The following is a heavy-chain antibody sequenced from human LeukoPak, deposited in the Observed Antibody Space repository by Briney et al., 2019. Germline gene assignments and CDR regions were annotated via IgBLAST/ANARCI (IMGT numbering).Heavy chain of an antibody. J-gene: IGHJ4*01. Sequence: GASVKVSCKASGYTFTGYYMHWVRQAPGQGLEWMGRIIPIFGTANYAQKFQGRVTITADESTSTAYMELSSLRSEDTAVYYCARGYCSSTSCYLGYWGQGTLVTVSS. D-gene: IGHD2-2*01. CDR3: ARGYCSSTSCYLGY. CDR1: GYTFTGYY. CDR2: IIPIFGTA. V-gene: IGHV1-69*13.